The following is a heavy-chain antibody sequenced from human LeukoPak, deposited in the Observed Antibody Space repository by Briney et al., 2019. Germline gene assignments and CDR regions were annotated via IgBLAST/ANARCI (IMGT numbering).Heavy chain of an antibody. J-gene: IGHJ4*02. CDR1: GFTFSGSA. V-gene: IGHV3-73*01. CDR3: TRLPQYGSSLIDY. CDR2: IRSKANSYAT. Sequence: GGSLRLSCAASGFTFSGSAMHWVRQASGKGLEWVGRIRSKANSYATAYAASVKGRFTISRDDSKNTAYLQMNSLKTEDTAVYYCTRLPQYGSSLIDYWGQGTLVTVSS. D-gene: IGHD6-13*01.